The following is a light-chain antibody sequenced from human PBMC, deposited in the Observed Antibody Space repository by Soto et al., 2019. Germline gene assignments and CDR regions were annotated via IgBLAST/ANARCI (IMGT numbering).Light chain of an antibody. CDR1: SSDVGGYNY. J-gene: IGLJ1*01. CDR2: DVS. V-gene: IGLV2-11*01. Sequence: QSALTQPRSVSGSPGQSVTISCTGTSSDVGGYNYVSWYQQHPDKAPKLVIYDVSKRPSGVPDRFSGSKSGNTASLTLSGLQAEDEVDYYCCYSAGTYPSFFFGPG. CDR3: CYSAGTYPSFF.